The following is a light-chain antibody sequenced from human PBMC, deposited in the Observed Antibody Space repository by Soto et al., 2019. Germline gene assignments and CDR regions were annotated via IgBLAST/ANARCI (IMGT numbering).Light chain of an antibody. J-gene: IGKJ1*01. CDR1: QSVSSR. CDR2: GAS. CDR3: QQAANSAWT. Sequence: EIVMTQFLGTLSLSPGERATPSCRASQSVSSRLAWYQQKPGQAPRLLISGASSRATGIPDRFSGSGSGTDFTLTISRLEPEDFAVYYCQQAANSAWTFGQGTKV. V-gene: IGKV3-20*01.